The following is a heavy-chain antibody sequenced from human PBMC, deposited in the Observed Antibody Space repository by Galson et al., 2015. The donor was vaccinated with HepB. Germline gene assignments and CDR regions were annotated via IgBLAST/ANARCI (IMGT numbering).Heavy chain of an antibody. Sequence: SLRLSCAASGFTFSSYSMNWVRQAPGKGLERASSISSSSSYIYYADSVKGRFTISRDNAKNSLYLQMNSLRAEDTAAYYCARDVIVATITYYYMDVWGKGTTVTVSS. V-gene: IGHV3-21*01. J-gene: IGHJ6*03. CDR1: GFTFSSYS. D-gene: IGHD5-12*01. CDR2: ISSSSSYI. CDR3: ARDVIVATITYYYMDV.